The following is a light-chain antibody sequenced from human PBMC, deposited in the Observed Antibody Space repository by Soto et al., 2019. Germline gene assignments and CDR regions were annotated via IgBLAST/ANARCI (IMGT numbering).Light chain of an antibody. Sequence: EIVLTQSPATLSLSPGERATLSCRASQSVSSYLAWYQQKPGQAPRLLIYDASNRATGIPARFSGSGSGTDFTLTISSLEPDDFAVYYCQHRINWPPITFGQGTRLEIK. CDR2: DAS. CDR3: QHRINWPPIT. J-gene: IGKJ5*01. V-gene: IGKV3-11*01. CDR1: QSVSSY.